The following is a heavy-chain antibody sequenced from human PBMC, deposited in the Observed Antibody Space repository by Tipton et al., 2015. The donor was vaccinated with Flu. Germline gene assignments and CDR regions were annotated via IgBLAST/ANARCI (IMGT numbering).Heavy chain of an antibody. V-gene: IGHV4-34*01. CDR3: ARVGEHYDYVWGSYRFFPFDY. Sequence: GLVKPSETLSLTCAVYGGSFSGYYWSWIRQPPGKGLEWIGEINHSGSTNYNPSLKSRVTISVDTSKNQFSLTLSSVTAADTAVDYCARVGEHYDYVWGSYRFFPFDYWGQGTLVTVSS. D-gene: IGHD3-16*02. CDR1: GGSFSGYY. J-gene: IGHJ4*02. CDR2: INHSGST.